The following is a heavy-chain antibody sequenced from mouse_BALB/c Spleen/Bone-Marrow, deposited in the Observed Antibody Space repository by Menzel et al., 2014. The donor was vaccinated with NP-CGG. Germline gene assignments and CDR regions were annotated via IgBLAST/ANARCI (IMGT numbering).Heavy chain of an antibody. J-gene: IGHJ4*01. Sequence: VQLQQSGPELVKPGALVKISCKASGYNFTSYDIHWVKQRPGQGLEWIGWIYPGDGSTKYNEKFKGKATLTADTSSSTDYMQLSSLTSENSSVYFCTGGGYGNYVGYDMNYWGQGTPVTVSA. CDR1: GYNFTSYD. V-gene: IGHV1S56*01. CDR2: IYPGDGST. D-gene: IGHD2-1*01. CDR3: TGGGYGNYVGYDMNY.